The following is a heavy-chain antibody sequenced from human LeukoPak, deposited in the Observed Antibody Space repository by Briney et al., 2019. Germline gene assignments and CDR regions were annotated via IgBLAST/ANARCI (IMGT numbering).Heavy chain of an antibody. Sequence: ASVKVSCKASGGTFSSYAISWVRQAPGQGLEWMGGIIPIFGTANYAQKFQGRVTITTDESTSTAYMELSSLRSGDTAVYYCARGSMGLFYYYYMDVWGKGTTVTVSS. J-gene: IGHJ6*03. CDR3: ARGSMGLFYYYYMDV. D-gene: IGHD3-10*01. CDR1: GGTFSSYA. CDR2: IIPIFGTA. V-gene: IGHV1-69*05.